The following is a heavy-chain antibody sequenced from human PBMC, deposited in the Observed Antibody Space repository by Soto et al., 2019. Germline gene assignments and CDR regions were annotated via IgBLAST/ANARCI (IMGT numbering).Heavy chain of an antibody. CDR1: GASVSSASYY. J-gene: IGHJ6*02. V-gene: IGHV4-61*01. Sequence: PSETLSLSCNVSGASVSSASYYWSWIRQPPGKGLEWIGYIYYSGSTNYNPSLKSRVTISVDTPKNQFSLKLSSVTAADTAVYYCASRSGRYYYYYVMDVWGQGTTVTVSS. D-gene: IGHD1-26*01. CDR2: IYYSGST. CDR3: ASRSGRYYYYYVMDV.